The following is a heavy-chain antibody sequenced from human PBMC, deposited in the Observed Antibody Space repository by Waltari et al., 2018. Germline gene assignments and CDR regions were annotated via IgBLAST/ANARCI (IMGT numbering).Heavy chain of an antibody. CDR1: GYTFTGYY. J-gene: IGHJ4*02. D-gene: IGHD4-17*01. CDR2: INPNSVDT. V-gene: IGHV1-2*06. CDR3: ARDLGSDYGNRDY. Sequence: QVHLVQSGAEVKKPGASVKVSCKASGYTFTGYYIQWVRRALGQGLEWMGRINPNSVDTNYAQKFQGRVTLTRDTSINTAYMELSSLKSDDTAVYYCARDLGSDYGNRDYWCQGTLVTVPS.